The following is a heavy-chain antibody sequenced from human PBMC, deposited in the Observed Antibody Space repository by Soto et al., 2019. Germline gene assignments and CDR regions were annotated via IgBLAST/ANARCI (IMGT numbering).Heavy chain of an antibody. CDR2: ISESGDYR. J-gene: IGHJ4*02. D-gene: IGHD3-10*01. CDR1: GFIFRTFA. Sequence: EVQLLESGGGLVQRGGSLRLSCAASGFIFRTFAMSWVRQAPGKGLEWVSGISESGDYRYYGDAVKRRFTISRDNSKNTLYLQLNSLRAEDTAIYYCAKDPLWFGRATEDYWGQGILVTVSS. CDR3: AKDPLWFGRATEDY. V-gene: IGHV3-23*01.